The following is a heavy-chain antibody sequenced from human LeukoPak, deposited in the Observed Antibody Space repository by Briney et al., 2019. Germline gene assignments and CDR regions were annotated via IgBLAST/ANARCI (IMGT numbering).Heavy chain of an antibody. Sequence: PGGSLRLSCVASGFGYSSYTMSWVRQAPGKGLEWVSTITDRGSSTFYADSVKGRFTISRDNSKNTLFLQMNSLRAEDTAIYYCVKDIGYYYIHDAFDIWGQGTVVAVSS. J-gene: IGHJ3*02. CDR3: VKDIGYYYIHDAFDI. CDR2: ITDRGSST. CDR1: GFGYSSYT. D-gene: IGHD3-10*02. V-gene: IGHV3-23*01.